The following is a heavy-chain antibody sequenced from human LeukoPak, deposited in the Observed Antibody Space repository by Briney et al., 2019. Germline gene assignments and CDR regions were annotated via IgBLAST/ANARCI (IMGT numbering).Heavy chain of an antibody. CDR2: INPNSGGT. CDR3: ASGRFEAGYYYYGMDV. Sequence: GASVKVSCKASGYTFTGYYMHWVRQAPGQGLEWMGRINPNSGGTNYAQKFQGRVTMTRDTSISTAYVEPSSLRSEDTAVYYCASGRFEAGYYYYGMDVWGQGATVTVSS. D-gene: IGHD1-26*01. V-gene: IGHV1-2*06. J-gene: IGHJ6*02. CDR1: GYTFTGYY.